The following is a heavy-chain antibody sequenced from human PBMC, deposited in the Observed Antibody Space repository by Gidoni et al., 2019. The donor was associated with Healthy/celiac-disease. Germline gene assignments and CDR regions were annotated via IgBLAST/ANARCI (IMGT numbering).Heavy chain of an antibody. CDR2: ISGSGGST. D-gene: IGHD4-17*01. V-gene: IGHV3-23*01. J-gene: IGHJ4*02. Sequence: EVQLLESGGGLVQPGGSLGLSCAASGFTFSSYAMRWVRQAPGKGLEWVSAISGSGGSTYYADSVKGRFTISRDNSKNTLYLQMNSLRAEDTAVYYCAKDPSEAYDYGDYGHQPMLDYWGQGTLVTVSS. CDR3: AKDPSEAYDYGDYGHQPMLDY. CDR1: GFTFSSYA.